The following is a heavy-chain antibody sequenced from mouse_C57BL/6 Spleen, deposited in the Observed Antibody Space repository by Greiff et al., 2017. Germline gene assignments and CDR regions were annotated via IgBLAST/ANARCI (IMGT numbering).Heavy chain of an antibody. J-gene: IGHJ1*03. CDR2: SRNKANDYTT. D-gene: IGHD2-4*01. Sequence: EVKLMESGGGLVQSGRSLRLSCATSGFTFSDFYMEWVRQAPGKGLEWIAASRNKANDYTTEYSASVKGRFIVSRDTSQSILYLQMNALRAEYTAIDYCARDADDYDWYCDVWGTGTTVTVSS. CDR3: ARDADDYDWYCDV. CDR1: GFTFSDFY. V-gene: IGHV7-1*01.